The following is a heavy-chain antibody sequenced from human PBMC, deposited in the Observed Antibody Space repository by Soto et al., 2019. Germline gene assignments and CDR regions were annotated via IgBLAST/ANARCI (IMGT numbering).Heavy chain of an antibody. CDR1: GYTFTSYA. D-gene: IGHD6-19*01. CDR3: ARDHGWQYYYYYGMDV. CDR2: INAGNGNT. V-gene: IGHV1-3*01. J-gene: IGHJ6*02. Sequence: ASVKVSCKASGYTFTSYAMHWVRQAPGQRLEWMGWINAGNGNTKYSQKFQGRVTITRDTSASTAYMELSSLRSEDTAVYYCARDHGWQYYYYYGMDVWGQGTTVTVSS.